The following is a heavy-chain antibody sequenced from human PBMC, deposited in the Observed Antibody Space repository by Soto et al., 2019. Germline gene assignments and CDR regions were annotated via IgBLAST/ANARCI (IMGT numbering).Heavy chain of an antibody. J-gene: IGHJ4*02. V-gene: IGHV4-59*01. CDR3: AREKWDRFDY. D-gene: IGHD1-26*01. CDR2: IYYSGST. CDR1: GGSISRYY. Sequence: LSLTCTVSGGSISRYYWSWIRQPPGKGLEWIGYIYYSGSTNYNPSLKSRVTISVDTSKNQFSLKLSSVTAADTAVYYCAREKWDRFDYWGQGTLVTVSS.